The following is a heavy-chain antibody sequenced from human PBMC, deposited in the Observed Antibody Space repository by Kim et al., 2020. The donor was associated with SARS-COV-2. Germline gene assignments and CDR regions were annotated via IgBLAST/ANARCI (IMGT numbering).Heavy chain of an antibody. Sequence: GRFTISRDNAKNSLYLQMNSLRAEDTAVYYCAREGDKGLLWFGETYWFDPWGQGTLVTVSS. V-gene: IGHV3-11*06. CDR3: AREGDKGLLWFGETYWFDP. D-gene: IGHD3-10*01. J-gene: IGHJ5*02.